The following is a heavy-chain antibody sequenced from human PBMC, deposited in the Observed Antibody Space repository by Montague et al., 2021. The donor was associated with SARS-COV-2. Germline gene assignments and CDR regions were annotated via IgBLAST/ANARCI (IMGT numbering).Heavy chain of an antibody. D-gene: IGHD6-25*01. V-gene: IGHV4-61*02. CDR1: IGSISSGSYY. CDR3: ARHGYSSGWNGLHWFDP. CDR2: IYTSGST. J-gene: IGHJ5*02. Sequence: TLSLTCTVSIGSISSGSYYWSWIRQPAGKGLEWIGRIYTSGSTNYXXXLESRVTISVDTSKNQFSLKLSSVTAADTAVYYCARHGYSSGWNGLHWFDPWGQGTLVTVSS.